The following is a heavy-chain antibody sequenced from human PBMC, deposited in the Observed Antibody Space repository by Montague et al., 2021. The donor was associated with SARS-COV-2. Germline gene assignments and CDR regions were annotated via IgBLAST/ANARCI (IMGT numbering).Heavy chain of an antibody. Sequence: SETLSLTCAVYGGSFSGFHWAWIRQPPGKGLEWIGEINHRGSTNYNPSLKSRVTISVDTSKNQFSLKMTSVTAADTAVYYCARGRQHINMVVVVVTGGEYYFDFWGQGTLVAVSS. CDR2: INHRGST. CDR1: GGSFSGFH. J-gene: IGHJ4*02. V-gene: IGHV4-34*01. CDR3: ARGRQHINMVVVVVTGGEYYFDF. D-gene: IGHD3-22*01.